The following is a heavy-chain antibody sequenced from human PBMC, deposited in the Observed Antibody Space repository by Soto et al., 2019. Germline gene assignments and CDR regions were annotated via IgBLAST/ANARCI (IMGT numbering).Heavy chain of an antibody. CDR2: TSYNENEK. D-gene: IGHD3-3*01. CDR3: ARGYYDFWSGSD. CDR1: GFSFSSSA. Sequence: QEHLVESGGGVVQPGRSLRLSCAASGFSFSSSAMHWVRQAPGKGLEWVAVTSYNENEKYYADSVKGRFAISRDNSKKTLYLQMNSLRAEDTALYYCARGYYDFWSGSDWGQGTLVTVSS. J-gene: IGHJ4*02. V-gene: IGHV3-30*03.